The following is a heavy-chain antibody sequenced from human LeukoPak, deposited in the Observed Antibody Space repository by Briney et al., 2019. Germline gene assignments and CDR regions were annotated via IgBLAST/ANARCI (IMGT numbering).Heavy chain of an antibody. V-gene: IGHV3-23*01. CDR2: ISDPHSGSQT. D-gene: IGHD2-15*01. Sequence: GGSLRLSCAPSGFTFSSYPMNWVRQALGQGLEWVSTISDPHSGSQTHYADSVKGRFTISRDDSQNTVHLQMDSLRAEDTAVYYCTTRLQHHFDYWGQGTQVTVSS. CDR1: GFTFSSYP. J-gene: IGHJ4*02. CDR3: TTRLQHHFDY.